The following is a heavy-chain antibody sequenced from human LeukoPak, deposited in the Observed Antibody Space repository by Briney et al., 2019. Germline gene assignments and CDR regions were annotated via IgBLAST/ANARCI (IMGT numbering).Heavy chain of an antibody. V-gene: IGHV1-2*02. CDR1: GYTFTGYY. Sequence: ASVKVSCKASGYTFTGYYMHWVRQAPGQGLEWMGWINPNSGGTNYAQKFQGRVTMTRGTSISTAYMELSRLRSDDTAVYYCARARWELPYYYYYMDVWAKGPRSPSP. CDR2: INPNSGGT. J-gene: IGHJ6*03. D-gene: IGHD1-26*01. CDR3: ARARWELPYYYYYMDV.